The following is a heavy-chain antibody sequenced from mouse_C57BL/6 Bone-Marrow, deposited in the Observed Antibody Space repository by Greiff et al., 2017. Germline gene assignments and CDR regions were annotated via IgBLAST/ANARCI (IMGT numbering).Heavy chain of an antibody. CDR2: IYPRDGST. J-gene: IGHJ4*01. D-gene: IGHD1-1*01. V-gene: IGHV1-85*01. CDR3: ARRGYYGSLDY. Sequence: VQLQQSGPELVKPGASVKLSCKASGYTFTSYDINWVKQRPGQGLEWIGWIYPRDGSTKYNETFKGKATLTVDTSSSTAYRELHSLTSEDSAVYFCARRGYYGSLDYWGQGTSVTVSS. CDR1: GYTFTSYD.